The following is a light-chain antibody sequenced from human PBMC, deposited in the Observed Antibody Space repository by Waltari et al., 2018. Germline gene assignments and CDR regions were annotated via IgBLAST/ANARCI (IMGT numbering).Light chain of an antibody. V-gene: IGKV1-8*01. CDR2: AAS. Sequence: AIRMTQSPSSLSASTGDRVTITCRASQGISSYLASYQQKPGKAPKLLFYAASTFQNGVPSRFSGSGSGTDFTLTISCLQSEDFATYYCQQYYSYPRTFGQGTKVEIK. J-gene: IGKJ1*01. CDR3: QQYYSYPRT. CDR1: QGISSY.